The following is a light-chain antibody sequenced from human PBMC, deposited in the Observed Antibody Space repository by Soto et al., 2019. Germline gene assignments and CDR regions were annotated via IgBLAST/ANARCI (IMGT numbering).Light chain of an antibody. J-gene: IGLJ1*01. Sequence: QSVLTQPPSASGNPGQRVTISWSGSSSNIGTNTVKWYQHLPGTAPKILIFGNSNRPSGVPDRFSGSKSGTSASLAITGLQAEDEGDYYCQSYASTLSARYVFGTGTKVTVL. CDR1: SSNIGTNT. CDR2: GNS. CDR3: QSYASTLSARYV. V-gene: IGLV1-40*01.